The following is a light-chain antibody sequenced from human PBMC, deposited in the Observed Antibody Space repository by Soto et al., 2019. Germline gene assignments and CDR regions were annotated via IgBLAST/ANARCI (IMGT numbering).Light chain of an antibody. CDR1: SSDIGGYNY. V-gene: IGLV2-14*01. Sequence: QSALTQPASVSGSPGQSITISCTGTSSDIGGYNYVSWYQQHPGKAPKLMISEVTNRPSGVSNRFSGSKSGNTAPLTISGLQTEDEADYYCCSYTTTSTPFVFGTGTKVTVL. CDR3: CSYTTTSTPFV. J-gene: IGLJ1*01. CDR2: EVT.